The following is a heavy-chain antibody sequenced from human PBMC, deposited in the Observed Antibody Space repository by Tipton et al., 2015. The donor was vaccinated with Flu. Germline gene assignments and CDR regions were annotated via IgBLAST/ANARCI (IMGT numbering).Heavy chain of an antibody. D-gene: IGHD5-12*01. Sequence: GLVKPSETLSLTCTVSGGSISSGAYFWSWIRQPAGKGLEWIGRIYTTGNTNYNPSLKSRVTMSLDTSRNRFSLKLSSVTAADTAVYYCASRPYGGSDWGGYFNNWGQGAPVTVSS. CDR1: GGSISSGAYF. J-gene: IGHJ4*02. V-gene: IGHV4-61*02. CDR2: IYTTGNT. CDR3: ASRPYGGSDWGGYFNN.